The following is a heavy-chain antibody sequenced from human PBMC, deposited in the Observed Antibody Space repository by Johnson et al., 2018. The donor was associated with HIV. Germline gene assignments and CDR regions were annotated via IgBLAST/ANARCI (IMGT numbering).Heavy chain of an antibody. V-gene: IGHV3-30*04. Sequence: QVQLVESGGGVVQPGRSLRLSCAASGFTFNSYAMHWVRQAPGKGLEWVAVISYDGSNKYYADSVKGRFTISRDNSKNTLYLQMNSLRVEDTAVYYCASLTWVARSSRFYAFDIWGQGTMVTVSS. CDR3: ASLTWVARSSRFYAFDI. D-gene: IGHD6-13*01. CDR2: ISYDGSNK. J-gene: IGHJ3*02. CDR1: GFTFNSYA.